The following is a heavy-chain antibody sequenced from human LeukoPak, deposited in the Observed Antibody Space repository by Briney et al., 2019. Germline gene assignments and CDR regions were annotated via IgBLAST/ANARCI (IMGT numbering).Heavy chain of an antibody. J-gene: IGHJ4*02. Sequence: GGSLRLSCAASGFTSDDYAMHWVRQAPGKGLEWVSGISWNSGSIGYADSVKGRFTISRDNAKNSLYLQMNSLRAEDTALYYCAKDLGEEAGTTYFDYWGQGTLVTVSS. CDR3: AKDLGEEAGTTYFDY. V-gene: IGHV3-9*02. D-gene: IGHD4-17*01. CDR1: GFTSDDYA. CDR2: ISWNSGSI.